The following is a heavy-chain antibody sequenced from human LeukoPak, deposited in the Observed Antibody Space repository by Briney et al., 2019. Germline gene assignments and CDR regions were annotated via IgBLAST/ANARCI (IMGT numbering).Heavy chain of an antibody. CDR2: IYYSGST. Sequence: SETLSLTCTVSGGSISSCYWSWIRQPPGKGLEWIGYIYYSGSTNYNPSLKSRVTISVDTSKNQFSLKLSSVTAADTAVYYCARDYDSSGYHSGFDYWGQGTLVTVSS. J-gene: IGHJ4*02. V-gene: IGHV4-59*01. CDR3: ARDYDSSGYHSGFDY. CDR1: GGSISSCY. D-gene: IGHD3-22*01.